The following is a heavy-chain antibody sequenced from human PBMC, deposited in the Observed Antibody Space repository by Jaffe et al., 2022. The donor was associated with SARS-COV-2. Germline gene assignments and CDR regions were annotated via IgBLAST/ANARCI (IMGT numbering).Heavy chain of an antibody. V-gene: IGHV4-39*02. CDR3: VRSYGDYAGVWFDP. CDR1: GGSISSGSYY. Sequence: QLQLQESGPGLVKPSETLSLTCSISGGSISSGSYYWGWIRQPPGKGLEWIGSIYYSGTTYYNPSLRSRVAISVDTSKNHFSLELNSVTATDTAVYYCVRSYGDYAGVWFDPWGQGTLVTVSS. J-gene: IGHJ5*02. D-gene: IGHD4-17*01. CDR2: IYYSGTT.